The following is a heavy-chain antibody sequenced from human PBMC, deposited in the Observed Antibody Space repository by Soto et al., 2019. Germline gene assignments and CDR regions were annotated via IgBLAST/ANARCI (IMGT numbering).Heavy chain of an antibody. V-gene: IGHV3-21*01. D-gene: IGHD2-2*01. J-gene: IGHJ4*02. CDR1: GFTFSSYS. CDR3: ARVGGYCSSTSCYYFDY. Sequence: GGSLRLSCAASGFTFSSYSMNWVRQAPGKGLEWVSSISSSSSSIYYADSVKGRFTISRDNAKNSLYLQMNSLRVEDTAVYYCARVGGYCSSTSCYYFDYWGQGTLVTVSS. CDR2: ISSSSSSI.